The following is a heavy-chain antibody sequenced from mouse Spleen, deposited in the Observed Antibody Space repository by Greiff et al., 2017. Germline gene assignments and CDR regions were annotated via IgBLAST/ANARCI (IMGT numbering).Heavy chain of an antibody. CDR2: IYPRDGST. D-gene: IGHD3-2*01. Sequence: QVQLKESGPELVKPGASVKLSCKASGYTFTSYDINWVKQRPGQGLEWIGWIYPRDGSTKYNEKFKGKATLTVDTSSSTAYMELHSLTSEDSAVYFCASGEIGTARATFAYWGQGTLVTVSA. J-gene: IGHJ3*01. CDR3: ASGEIGTARATFAY. V-gene: IGHV1-85*01. CDR1: GYTFTSYD.